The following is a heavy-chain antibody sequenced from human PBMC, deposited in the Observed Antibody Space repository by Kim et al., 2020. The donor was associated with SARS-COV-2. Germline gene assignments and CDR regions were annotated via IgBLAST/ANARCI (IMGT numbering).Heavy chain of an antibody. CDR3: ARGEYYGSGSYPIDY. V-gene: IGHV4-31*02. Sequence: PSLKSRVTISVDTSKNQFSLKLSSVTAADTAVYYCARGEYYGSGSYPIDYWGQGTLVTVSS. J-gene: IGHJ4*02. D-gene: IGHD3-10*01.